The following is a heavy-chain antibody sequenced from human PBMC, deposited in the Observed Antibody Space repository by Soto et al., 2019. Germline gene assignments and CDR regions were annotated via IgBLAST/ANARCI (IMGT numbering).Heavy chain of an antibody. CDR3: ARRKHGDSSGWGEFDY. D-gene: IGHD6-19*01. Sequence: QLQLQESGPGLVKPSETLSLTCTDSNGSISSSNYHWGWIRQAPGKGLECIGSIYYSGTTYYNPSLKSRVTISVETSKNQFSLKLSSVTAADTAVYYCARRKHGDSSGWGEFDYWGQGTLVTVSS. J-gene: IGHJ4*02. V-gene: IGHV4-39*01. CDR1: NGSISSSNYH. CDR2: IYYSGTT.